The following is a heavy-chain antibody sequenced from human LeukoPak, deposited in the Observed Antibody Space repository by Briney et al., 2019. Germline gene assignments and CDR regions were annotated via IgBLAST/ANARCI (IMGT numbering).Heavy chain of an antibody. D-gene: IGHD4-23*01. Sequence: ASVKVSCKPSGGTFSTYAINWVRQAPGQGLEWMGGIIPIFGTANYAQKFHGRVTITADESTSTAYMELSSLRSEDTAVYYCARGWLAETTVVTPYNYWGQGTLVTVSS. CDR1: GGTFSTYA. J-gene: IGHJ4*02. CDR2: IIPIFGTA. CDR3: ARGWLAETTVVTPYNY. V-gene: IGHV1-69*13.